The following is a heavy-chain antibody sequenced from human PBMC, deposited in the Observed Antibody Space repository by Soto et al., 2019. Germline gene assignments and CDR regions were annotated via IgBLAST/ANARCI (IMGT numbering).Heavy chain of an antibody. V-gene: IGHV2-5*02. CDR1: GFSLSTSGVG. CDR3: AHARHPGVVTTCFDP. Sequence: QITLKESGPTLVKPTQTLTLTCTFSGFSLSTSGVGVGWIRQPPGKALECLALIYWDDDKRYSPSLRSRLTITKNTNKNQVVLTMTNIDPVDTATYFCAHARHPGVVTTCFDPWCQGTLVTVSS. J-gene: IGHJ5*02. D-gene: IGHD3-22*01. CDR2: IYWDDDK.